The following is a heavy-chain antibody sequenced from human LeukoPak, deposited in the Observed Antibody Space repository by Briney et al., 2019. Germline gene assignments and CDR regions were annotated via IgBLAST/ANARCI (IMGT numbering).Heavy chain of an antibody. Sequence: SETLSLTCSVSGDSISSGRYHWSWIRHPAGKRLEWIGRIYTSGSTNYNPSLKSRVTMSVDTSKNQFSLKLSSVTAADTAVYYCARTGDSSGYFDYWGQGTLVTVSS. D-gene: IGHD3-22*01. CDR2: IYTSGST. V-gene: IGHV4-61*02. CDR1: GDSISSGRYH. J-gene: IGHJ4*02. CDR3: ARTGDSSGYFDY.